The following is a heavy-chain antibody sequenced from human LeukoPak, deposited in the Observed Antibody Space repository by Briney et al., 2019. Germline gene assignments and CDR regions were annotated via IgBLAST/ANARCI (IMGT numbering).Heavy chain of an antibody. CDR1: GYTFTSYG. CDR3: AGDIVVVPAAKSENFDY. V-gene: IGHV1-18*04. CDR2: ISAYNGNT. D-gene: IGHD2-2*01. J-gene: IGHJ4*02. Sequence: ASVKVSCKASGYTFTSYGISWVRQAPGQGLERMGWISAYNGNTNYAQKLQGRVTMTTDTSTSTAYMELRSLRSDDTAVYYCAGDIVVVPAAKSENFDYWGQGTLVTVSS.